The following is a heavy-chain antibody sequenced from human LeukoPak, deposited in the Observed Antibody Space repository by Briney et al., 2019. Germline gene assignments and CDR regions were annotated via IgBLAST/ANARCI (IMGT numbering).Heavy chain of an antibody. Sequence: QTGGSLRLSCAASGFTFSSYWMSWVRQAPGKGVEWVANIKQDGGEIYYVDSVKGRFTISRDNAKNSLYLQMDSRRAEDTAVYYCARSYDWFVPWGQGTLVADSS. J-gene: IGHJ5*02. CDR1: GFTFSSYW. V-gene: IGHV3-7*01. CDR3: ARSYDWFVP. CDR2: IKQDGGEI. D-gene: IGHD2-2*01.